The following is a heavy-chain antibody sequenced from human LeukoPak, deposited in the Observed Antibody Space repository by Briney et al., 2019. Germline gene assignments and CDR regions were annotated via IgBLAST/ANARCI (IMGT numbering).Heavy chain of an antibody. D-gene: IGHD3-10*01. CDR2: IYTRGST. CDR1: GGSISSGGYY. J-gene: IGHJ4*02. Sequence: SETLSLTCTVSGGSISSGGYYWSWLRQPAGKGLEWIGRIYTRGSTNYNPSLKSRVTISIDTSKNQFSLKLSSVTAADTAVYYCARGWAATGGDYYGSGDFDYWGQGTLVTVSS. CDR3: ARGWAATGGDYYGSGDFDY. V-gene: IGHV4-61*02.